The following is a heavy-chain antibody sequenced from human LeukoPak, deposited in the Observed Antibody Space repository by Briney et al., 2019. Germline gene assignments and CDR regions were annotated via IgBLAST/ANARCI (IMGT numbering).Heavy chain of an antibody. CDR1: GFTFGDYA. CDR2: ISSSSSYI. Sequence: PGGSLSLSCTASGFTFGDYAMSWVRQAPGKGLEWVSSISSSSSYIYYADSVKGRFTISRDNAKNSLYLQMNRLRAEDTAVYYCARGAGGTNRYFDYWGQGTLVTVSS. V-gene: IGHV3-21*01. J-gene: IGHJ4*02. CDR3: ARGAGGTNRYFDY. D-gene: IGHD2-8*01.